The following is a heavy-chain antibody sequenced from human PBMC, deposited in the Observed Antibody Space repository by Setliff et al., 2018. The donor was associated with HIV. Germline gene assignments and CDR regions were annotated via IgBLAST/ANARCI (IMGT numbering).Heavy chain of an antibody. CDR2: IYHGGYT. CDR1: GGSISTNYW. J-gene: IGHJ4*02. V-gene: IGHV4-4*02. CDR3: AREGEILVGATAAYFDN. D-gene: IGHD1-26*01. Sequence: SETLSLTCAVSGGSISTNYWWSWVRQPPGKGLEWIGEIYHGGYTNYNPSLKSRATIPVDKSKNYFSLKLTSVTAADTAVYYCAREGEILVGATAAYFDNWGQGTLVTVSS.